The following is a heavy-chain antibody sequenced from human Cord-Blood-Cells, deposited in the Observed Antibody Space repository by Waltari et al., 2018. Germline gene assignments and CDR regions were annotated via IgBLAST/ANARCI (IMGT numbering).Heavy chain of an antibody. CDR3: ARVPYGSGSYYYYYGMDV. V-gene: IGHV3-30-3*01. D-gene: IGHD3-10*01. CDR2: ISYDGSNK. CDR1: GFTFSSYA. J-gene: IGHJ6*02. Sequence: QVQLVESGGGVVQPGRSLRLSCAASGFTFSSYAMHWVRQAPGTGLEWVAVISYDGSNKYYADSVKGRFTISRDNSKNTLYLQMNSLRAEDTAVYYCARVPYGSGSYYYYYGMDVWGQGTTVTVSS.